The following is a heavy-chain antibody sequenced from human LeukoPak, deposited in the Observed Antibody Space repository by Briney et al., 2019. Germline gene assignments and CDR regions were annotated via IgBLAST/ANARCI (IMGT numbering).Heavy chain of an antibody. CDR3: ARGRKLGAPTYFFDY. J-gene: IGHJ4*02. CDR1: GFTFSTYA. V-gene: IGHV3-23*01. CDR2: ISGSGDNT. D-gene: IGHD1-26*01. Sequence: VSLRLSCAASGFTFSTYAMNWVRQAPGQGLEWVSGISGSGDNTYYADSVRGRFTISRDKSKSTVYLQTNSLGVEDTAIYYCARGRKLGAPTYFFDYWGQGTLVTVSS.